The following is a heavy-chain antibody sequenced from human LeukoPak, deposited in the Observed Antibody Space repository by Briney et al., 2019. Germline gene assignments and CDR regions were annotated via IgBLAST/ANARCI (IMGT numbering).Heavy chain of an antibody. J-gene: IGHJ4*02. CDR3: ARRDGSGYYGYYFDY. D-gene: IGHD3-22*01. V-gene: IGHV4-59*01. CDR1: GGSISSYY. Sequence: SETLSLTCIVLGGSISSYYWSWIRQPPGKGLEWIGYIYYSGSTNYNPSLKSRVTISVDTSKNQFSLRLSSVNAADTAVYYCARRDGSGYYGYYFDYWGQGALVTVSS. CDR2: IYYSGST.